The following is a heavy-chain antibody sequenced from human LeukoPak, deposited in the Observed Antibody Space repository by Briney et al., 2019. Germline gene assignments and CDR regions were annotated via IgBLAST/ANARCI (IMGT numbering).Heavy chain of an antibody. CDR3: ARDASGGILDAFDI. J-gene: IGHJ3*02. V-gene: IGHV4-31*03. CDR1: GGSISSGGYY. D-gene: IGHD3-10*01. Sequence: PSETLSLTCTVSGGSISSGGYYWGWIRQHPGKGLEWIGYIYYSGSTYYNPSLKSRVTISVDTSKNQFSLKLSSVTAADTAVYYCARDASGGILDAFDIWGQGTMVTVSS. CDR2: IYYSGST.